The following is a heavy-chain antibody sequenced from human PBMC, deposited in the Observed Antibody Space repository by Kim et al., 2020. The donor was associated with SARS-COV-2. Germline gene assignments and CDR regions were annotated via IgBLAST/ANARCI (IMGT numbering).Heavy chain of an antibody. D-gene: IGHD6-19*01. J-gene: IGHJ1*01. Sequence: GGSLRLSCAASGFTFSSYAMVWVRQAPGKGLEWVSTFTESGSTYYADSVMGRFTISRDNSKNTQYLQMDSLRAEDTAVDYCAERGIPVRKSQANKDFQHWGQSTLVTVSS. CDR2: FTESGST. CDR3: AERGIPVRKSQANKDFQH. CDR1: GFTFSSYA. V-gene: IGHV3-23*01.